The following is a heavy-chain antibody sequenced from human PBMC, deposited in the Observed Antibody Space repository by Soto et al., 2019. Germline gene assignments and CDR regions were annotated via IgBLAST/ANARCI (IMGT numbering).Heavy chain of an antibody. CDR1: GDSVSSNSAA. CDR3: ARGGWFGELEPYYYYYMDV. D-gene: IGHD3-10*01. CDR2: TYYRSKWYN. Sequence: SQTLSLTCVISGDSVSSNSAAWNWIRQSPSRGLEWLGRTYYRSKWYNDYAVSVKSRITINPDTSKNQFSLQLNSVTPEDTAVYYCARGGWFGELEPYYYYYMDVWGKGTTVTVS. J-gene: IGHJ6*03. V-gene: IGHV6-1*01.